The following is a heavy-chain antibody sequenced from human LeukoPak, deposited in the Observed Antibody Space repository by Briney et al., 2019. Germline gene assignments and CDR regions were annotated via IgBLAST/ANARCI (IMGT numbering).Heavy chain of an antibody. CDR2: ISSSGSSI. D-gene: IGHD6-13*01. J-gene: IGHJ4*02. CDR3: ARVPVLTAAAGTFDF. CDR1: GFTFSNYE. V-gene: IGHV3-48*03. Sequence: PGGSLRLSCAASGFTFSNYEMNWVRQAPGKGLEWVSYISSSGSSIYYADSVKGRFTISRDNAKSSLYLQMNSLRAEDTAVYYCARVPVLTAAAGTFDFWGQGTLVTVSS.